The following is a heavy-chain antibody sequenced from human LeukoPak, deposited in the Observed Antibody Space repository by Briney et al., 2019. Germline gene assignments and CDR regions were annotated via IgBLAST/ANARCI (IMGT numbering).Heavy chain of an antibody. CDR3: AKDRSSGWSHDAFDI. Sequence: GGSLRLSCAASGFTFSSYGMHWVRQAPGKGLEWVAVISYDGSNKYYADSVKGRFTISRDNSKNTLYLQMNSLRAEDTAVYYCAKDRSSGWSHDAFDIWGHGTMVTVSS. CDR1: GFTFSSYG. V-gene: IGHV3-30*18. CDR2: ISYDGSNK. J-gene: IGHJ3*02. D-gene: IGHD6-19*01.